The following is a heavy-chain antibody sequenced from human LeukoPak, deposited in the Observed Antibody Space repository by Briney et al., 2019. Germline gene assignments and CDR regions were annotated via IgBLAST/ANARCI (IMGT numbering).Heavy chain of an antibody. CDR3: ARDPGRPTNYDSWFDP. D-gene: IGHD4/OR15-4a*01. CDR2: INHSGST. Sequence: SETLSLTCAVYGGSFSGYYWSWIRQPPGKGLEWIGEINHSGSTNYNPSLKSRVTISVDTSKNQFSLKLSSATAADTAVYYCARDPGRPTNYDSWFDPWGQGTLVTVSS. CDR1: GGSFSGYY. V-gene: IGHV4-34*01. J-gene: IGHJ5*02.